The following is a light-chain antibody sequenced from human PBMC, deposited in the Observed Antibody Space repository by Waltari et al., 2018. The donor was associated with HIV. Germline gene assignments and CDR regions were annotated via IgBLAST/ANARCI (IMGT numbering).Light chain of an antibody. J-gene: IGKJ5*01. V-gene: IGKV3-11*01. CDR3: HQRSSWPLT. Sequence: EVVLTTSPATLSLSPGERATLSCRASQRVSSYLAWDQQKPGQAPRLLIYGASSRATGIPARFSGSGSGTDFTLTISSLEPGDFGVYYCHQRSSWPLTFGQGTRLEIK. CDR2: GAS. CDR1: QRVSSY.